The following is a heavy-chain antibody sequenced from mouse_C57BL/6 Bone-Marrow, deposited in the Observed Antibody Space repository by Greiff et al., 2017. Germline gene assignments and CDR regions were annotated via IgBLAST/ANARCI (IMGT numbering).Heavy chain of an antibody. V-gene: IGHV5-17*01. CDR3: ARRQLGHYYAMDY. CDR1: GFTFSDYG. D-gene: IGHD4-1*02. Sequence: EVQRVESGGGLVKPGGSLKLSCAASGFTFSDYGMHWVRQAPEKGLEWVAYISSGSSTIYYADTVKGRFTISRDNDKNTLFLQMTSLRSEDTAMYYCARRQLGHYYAMDYWGQGTSVTVSS. CDR2: ISSGSSTI. J-gene: IGHJ4*01.